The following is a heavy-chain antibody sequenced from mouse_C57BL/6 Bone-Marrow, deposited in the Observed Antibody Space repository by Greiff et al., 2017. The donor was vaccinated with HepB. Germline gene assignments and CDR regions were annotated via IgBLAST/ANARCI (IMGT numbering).Heavy chain of an antibody. V-gene: IGHV1-82*01. CDR1: GYAFSSYW. CDR2: IYPGDGDT. CDR3: ANIYYGNFDWYFDV. J-gene: IGHJ1*03. Sequence: QVQLQQSGPELVKPGASVKISCKASGYAFSSYWMNWVKQRPGKGLEWIGRIYPGDGDTNYNGKFTGKATLTADNSSSTAYMQLSSLTSEDSAVYFCANIYYGNFDWYFDVWGTGTTVTVSS. D-gene: IGHD2-1*01.